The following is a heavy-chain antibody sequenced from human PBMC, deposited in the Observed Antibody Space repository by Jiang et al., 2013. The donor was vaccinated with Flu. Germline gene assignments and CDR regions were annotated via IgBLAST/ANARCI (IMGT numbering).Heavy chain of an antibody. CDR3: ARHYGSGTYPLDY. V-gene: IGHV4-59*08. D-gene: IGHD3-10*01. Sequence: LSLTCTVSGDSISGYYWSWIRQPPGKGLEWICLYLLHWERQLQPSLRSRVTISVDTSKNQFSLRLTSVTAADTAVYYCARHYGSGTYPLDYWGQGTLITVSS. CDR2: LLHWER. CDR1: GDSISGYY. J-gene: IGHJ4*02.